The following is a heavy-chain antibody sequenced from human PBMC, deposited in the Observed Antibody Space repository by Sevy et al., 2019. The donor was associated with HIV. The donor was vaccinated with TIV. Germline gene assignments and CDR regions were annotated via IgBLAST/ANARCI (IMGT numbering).Heavy chain of an antibody. CDR1: GYTFTGYY. CDR3: ARDRGLELED. D-gene: IGHD1-7*01. J-gene: IGHJ4*02. Sequence: ASVKVSCKASGYTFTGYYMHWVQQAAGQELEWMGWINPSSGGTNYAQKFQGRVTMTRDTSISTAYMELSRLRSDDTAAYYCARDRGLELEDWGQGTLVTVSS. V-gene: IGHV1-2*02. CDR2: INPSSGGT.